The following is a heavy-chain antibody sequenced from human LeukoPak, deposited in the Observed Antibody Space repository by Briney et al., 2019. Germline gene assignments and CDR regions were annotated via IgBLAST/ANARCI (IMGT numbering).Heavy chain of an antibody. Sequence: GGSLRLSCAASGFTFSSYEMNWVRQAPGKGLEWVSYISSSGSTIYYADSVKGRFTISRDNAKNSLYLQMNSLRAEDTAVYYCARDQGSSYYYDAFDIWGQGTMVTVSS. V-gene: IGHV3-48*03. CDR3: ARDQGSSYYYDAFDI. J-gene: IGHJ3*02. CDR1: GFTFSSYE. D-gene: IGHD3-10*01. CDR2: ISSSGSTI.